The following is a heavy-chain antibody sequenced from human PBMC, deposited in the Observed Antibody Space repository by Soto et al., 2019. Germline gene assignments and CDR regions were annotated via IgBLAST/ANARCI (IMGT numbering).Heavy chain of an antibody. Sequence: SETLSLTCTVSGGSISSSSYYWGWIRQPPGKGLEWIGSIYYSGSTYYNPSLKSRVTISVDTSKNQFSLKLSSVTAADTAVYYCASLRITMVRGVLVNWFDPWGQGTLVTVSS. D-gene: IGHD3-10*01. CDR1: GGSISSSSYY. J-gene: IGHJ5*02. CDR2: IYYSGST. CDR3: ASLRITMVRGVLVNWFDP. V-gene: IGHV4-39*07.